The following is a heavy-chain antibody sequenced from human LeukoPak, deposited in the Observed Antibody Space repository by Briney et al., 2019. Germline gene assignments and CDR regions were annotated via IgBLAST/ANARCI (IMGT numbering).Heavy chain of an antibody. CDR2: INPNSGDT. CDR3: ARGRYGLLSGYDY. Sequence: GASVKVSCKASGSTFTGYYMHWVRQAPGQGLEWMGWINPNSGDTNYAQKFQGRVTMTRDTSISTAYMELSSLTSDDAAVYYCARGRYGLLSGYDYWGQGAMVTVSS. V-gene: IGHV1-2*02. J-gene: IGHJ4*02. D-gene: IGHD3-22*01. CDR1: GSTFTGYY.